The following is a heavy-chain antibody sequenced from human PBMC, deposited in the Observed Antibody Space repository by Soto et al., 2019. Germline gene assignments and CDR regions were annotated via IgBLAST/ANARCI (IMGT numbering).Heavy chain of an antibody. V-gene: IGHV3-23*01. Sequence: EVQLLESGGGLVQPGGSLRLSCAASGFTFSSYAMSWVRQAPGKGLEWVSAISGSDNSTYYADSGKDRFTISRDSSKNTLYLQMNSLRVDDTAVYYCAPMGVWGRGTTVAVS. CDR1: GFTFSSYA. CDR3: APMGV. J-gene: IGHJ6*02. CDR2: ISGSDNST.